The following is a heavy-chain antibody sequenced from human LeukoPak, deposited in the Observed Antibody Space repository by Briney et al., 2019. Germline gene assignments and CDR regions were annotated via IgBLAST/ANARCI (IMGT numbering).Heavy chain of an antibody. CDR1: GFTFSNYA. D-gene: IGHD1-26*01. V-gene: IGHV3-23*01. CDR3: AKDLAGSGSYSFDY. CDR2: ISGSGGST. Sequence: PGGSLRLSCAASGFTFSNYAMNWVRQAPGRGLEWVSAISGSGGSTYYADSVKGRFTIYRDNSKNTLYLQMNSLRAEDTAVYYCAKDLAGSGSYSFDYWGQGTLVTVSS. J-gene: IGHJ4*02.